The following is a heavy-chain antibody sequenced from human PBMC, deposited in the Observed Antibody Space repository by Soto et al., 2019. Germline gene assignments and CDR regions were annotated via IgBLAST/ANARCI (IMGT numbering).Heavy chain of an antibody. CDR1: GITFSNAW. D-gene: IGHD2-2*01. V-gene: IGHV3-15*01. J-gene: IGHJ6*02. CDR3: TTDSADIVVVPATFGMDV. Sequence: GGSLRLSCAASGITFSNAWMTWVRQAPGKGLEWVGRIKSITDGGTTDYAAPVKGRFTITRDDSKDTLYLQMNNLRTEDTAVYHCTTDSADIVVVPATFGMDVWGQGTTVTVSS. CDR2: IKSITDGGTT.